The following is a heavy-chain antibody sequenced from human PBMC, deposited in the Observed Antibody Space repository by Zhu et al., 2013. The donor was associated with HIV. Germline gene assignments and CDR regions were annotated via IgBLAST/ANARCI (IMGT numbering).Heavy chain of an antibody. J-gene: IGHJ6*03. CDR3: ARDAQGSIAIFGVVKGCYYMDV. Sequence: QLVQSGAEVRKPGASVMISCKASEYTFTDYYLHWVRQAPGQGLEWMGWIDPKSGGTKYAQKFRGRVTLTSDTSIGTAYMQLSRVTSDDAAVYYCARDAQGSIAIFGVVKGCYYMDVWGKGPRSPSP. V-gene: IGHV1-2*02. CDR1: EYTFTDYY. D-gene: IGHD3-3*01. CDR2: IDPKSGGT.